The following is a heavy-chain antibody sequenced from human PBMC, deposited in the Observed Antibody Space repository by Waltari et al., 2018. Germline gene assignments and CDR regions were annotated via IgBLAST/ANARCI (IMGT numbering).Heavy chain of an antibody. Sequence: QVQLQQWGAGLLKPSETLSLTCAVYGETFSGYYWIWTRHSPGKGLEWIGEIHPSGNIHYNPSLKSRLSISGDASKIQFSLKLNSMTAADTAVYYCPRGTDAYKSGNYWGQGTLVSVSS. J-gene: IGHJ4*02. CDR1: GETFSGYY. CDR3: PRGTDAYKSGNY. D-gene: IGHD3-10*01. V-gene: IGHV4-34*01. CDR2: IHPSGNI.